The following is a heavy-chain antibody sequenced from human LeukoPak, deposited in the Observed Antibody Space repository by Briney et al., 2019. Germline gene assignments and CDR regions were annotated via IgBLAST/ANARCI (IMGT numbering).Heavy chain of an antibody. J-gene: IGHJ4*02. CDR1: GYTFTNYG. V-gene: IGHV1-18*04. Sequence: ASVKVSCKASGYTFTNYGISWVRRAPGQGLEWMSWISANNGETRYAQNFQGRVTMTTDTSTTTAYMELRSLRSDDTAVYYCARVPPSAHQVFSSDYWGQGTQVTVSS. CDR2: ISANNGET. CDR3: ARVPPSAHQVFSSDY. D-gene: IGHD1-14*01.